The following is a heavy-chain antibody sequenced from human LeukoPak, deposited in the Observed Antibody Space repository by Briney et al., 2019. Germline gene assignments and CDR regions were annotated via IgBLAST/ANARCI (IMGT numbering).Heavy chain of an antibody. CDR3: ARDLAGFGGYSYGMVDY. Sequence: SQTLSLTCAISGDSVSSNSAAWNWIRQSPSRGLEWLGRTYYRSKWYNDYAVSVESRITINPDTSKNQFSLQLNSVTPEDTAVYFCARDLAGFGGYSYGMVDYWGQGTLVTVSS. CDR1: GDSVSSNSAA. J-gene: IGHJ4*02. CDR2: TYYRSKWYN. D-gene: IGHD5-18*01. V-gene: IGHV6-1*01.